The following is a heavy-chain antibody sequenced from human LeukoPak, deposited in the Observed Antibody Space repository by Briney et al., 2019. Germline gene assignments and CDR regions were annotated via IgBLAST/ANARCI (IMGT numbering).Heavy chain of an antibody. CDR3: ARHTLHSSSDAFDI. CDR2: IYYSGST. J-gene: IGHJ3*02. V-gene: IGHV4-59*08. D-gene: IGHD6-13*01. CDR1: GGSISSYY. Sequence: SETLSLTCTVSGGSISSYYWSWIRQPPGKGLEWIGYIYYSGSTNYNPSPKSRVTISVDTSKNQFSLKLSSVTAADTAVYYCARHTLHSSSDAFDIWGQGTMVTVSS.